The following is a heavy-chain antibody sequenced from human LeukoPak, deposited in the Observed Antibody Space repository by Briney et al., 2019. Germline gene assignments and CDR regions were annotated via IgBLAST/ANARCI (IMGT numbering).Heavy chain of an antibody. CDR3: ARDALQGGIATPDY. Sequence: ASVKVSCKASGYAFTSYYMHWVRQAPGQGLEWVGIINPSGGSTSYAQKFQGRVTMTRDMSTSTVYMELSSLRSEDTAVYYCARDALQGGIATPDYWGQGTLVTVSS. V-gene: IGHV1-46*01. D-gene: IGHD6-13*01. J-gene: IGHJ4*02. CDR1: GYAFTSYY. CDR2: INPSGGST.